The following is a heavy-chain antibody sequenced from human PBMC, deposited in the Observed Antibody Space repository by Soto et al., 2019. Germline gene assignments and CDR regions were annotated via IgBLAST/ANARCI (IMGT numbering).Heavy chain of an antibody. CDR3: ARDASYYSLWSGYYPSRNGLDV. J-gene: IGHJ6*02. V-gene: IGHV3-33*01. D-gene: IGHD3-3*01. CDR2: IWYDGSKK. CDR1: GFTFSSFG. Sequence: QVQVVESGGGVVQPGRSLRHSCAAPGFTFSSFGMHWVRQAPGKGLEWVSLIWYDGSKKSYGDSVKGRFTISRDNSRNTVYLQMNSLRADDPAVYYCARDASYYSLWSGYYPSRNGLDVWGQGTTVTVSS.